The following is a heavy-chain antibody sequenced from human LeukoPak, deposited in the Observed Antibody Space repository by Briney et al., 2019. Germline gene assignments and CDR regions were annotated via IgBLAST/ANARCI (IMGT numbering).Heavy chain of an antibody. V-gene: IGHV3-21*01. D-gene: IGHD4-17*01. J-gene: IGHJ3*02. Sequence: SGGSLTLSCAVSRFTFSSYSMNWVRQAPGKGLEWVSSISSSSSYIYYADSVKGRFTISRDNAKNSLYLQMNSLRAEDTAVYYCARDQGYGDYVSDAFDIRGQGTMVTVSS. CDR1: RFTFSSYS. CDR3: ARDQGYGDYVSDAFDI. CDR2: ISSSSSYI.